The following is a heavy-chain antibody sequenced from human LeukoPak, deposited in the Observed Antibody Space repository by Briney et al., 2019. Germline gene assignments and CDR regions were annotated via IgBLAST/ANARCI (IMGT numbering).Heavy chain of an antibody. CDR1: GFTFSSYA. Sequence: GGSLRLSCAASGFTFSSYAMSWVRQAPGKGLEWVSAISVSGGTTYYADSVKGRFIISRDNSKNTLYLQMNSLRAEDTAVYYCAKDGSSSWQDKYFQHWGQGTLVTVSS. D-gene: IGHD6-13*01. CDR3: AKDGSSSWQDKYFQH. CDR2: ISVSGGTT. V-gene: IGHV3-23*01. J-gene: IGHJ1*01.